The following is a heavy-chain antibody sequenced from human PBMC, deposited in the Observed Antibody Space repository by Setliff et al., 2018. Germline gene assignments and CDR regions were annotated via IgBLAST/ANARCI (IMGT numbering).Heavy chain of an antibody. CDR2: IQGTGNT. CDR3: AGTPARGTTWLSPFDY. CDR1: GGSFDSGTHY. J-gene: IGHJ4*02. Sequence: PSETLSLTCTVTGGSFDSGTHYWSWIRQPAGKVPEWIGLIQGTGNTNYNPSLQSRATISIDTSKNRISLKITSVTAADTALYSCAGTPARGTTWLSPFDYWGQGIQVTVSS. D-gene: IGHD3-9*01. V-gene: IGHV4-61*02.